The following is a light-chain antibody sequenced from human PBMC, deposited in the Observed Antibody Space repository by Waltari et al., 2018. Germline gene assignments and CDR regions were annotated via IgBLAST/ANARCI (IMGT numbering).Light chain of an antibody. CDR2: AAS. CDR3: QQYYDIPWT. J-gene: IGKJ1*01. V-gene: IGKV1-39*01. Sequence: DIQMTQSPSSLSASVGDRVTITCRASQSISSYLNWYQQKPGKAPKLLIYAASSLQSGVPSRFSGSGSGTDFTLTISSLQAEDVAVYYCQQYYDIPWTFGQGTKEEIK. CDR1: QSISSY.